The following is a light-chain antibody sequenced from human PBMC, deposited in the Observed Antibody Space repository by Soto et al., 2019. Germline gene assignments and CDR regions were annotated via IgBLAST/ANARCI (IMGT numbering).Light chain of an antibody. CDR1: QSLLSSRDNKNY. CDR2: WAS. CDR3: HQYYGAPLT. V-gene: IGKV4-1*01. Sequence: DIVLTQSPDSLPVSLGERATINCKSSQSLLSSRDNKNYFAWYQEKPGQPPKLLISWASTRESGVPDRISGSGSGTDFTITISSLLAEDVAVYYCHQYYGAPLTFGGGTKVEIK. J-gene: IGKJ4*01.